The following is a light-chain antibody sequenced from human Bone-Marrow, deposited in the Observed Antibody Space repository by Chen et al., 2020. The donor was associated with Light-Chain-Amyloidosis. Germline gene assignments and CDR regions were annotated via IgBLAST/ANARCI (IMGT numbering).Light chain of an antibody. CDR1: QSVNNY. CDR2: DAS. CDR3: QQRSNWPIT. Sequence: EIVLTQSPATLSLSPGERGTLSCRASQSVNNYLAWYQQKPGQAPRLLIYDASTRATGIPARCSGSGSGTGCTLTISRLEPEELAVYYCQQRSNWPITFGQGTRLEIK. J-gene: IGKJ5*01. V-gene: IGKV3-11*01.